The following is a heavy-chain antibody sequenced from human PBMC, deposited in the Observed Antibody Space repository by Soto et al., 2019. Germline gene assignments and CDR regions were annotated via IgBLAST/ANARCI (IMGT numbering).Heavy chain of an antibody. CDR2: IYPGDSDT. J-gene: IGHJ4*02. CDR3: ASHGPSAMVDY. V-gene: IGHV5-51*01. D-gene: IGHD5-18*01. Sequence: GESLKISCKGSGYSFTSYWIGWVRQMPGKGLEWRGIIYPGDSDTRYSPSVQGQVTISANKYISTAYLQWSSLKASDTAMYYCASHGPSAMVDYWGQGTLVTVSS. CDR1: GYSFTSYW.